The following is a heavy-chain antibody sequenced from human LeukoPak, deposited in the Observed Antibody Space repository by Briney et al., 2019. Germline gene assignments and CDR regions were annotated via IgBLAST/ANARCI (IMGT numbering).Heavy chain of an antibody. CDR1: GFNFGIYG. D-gene: IGHD6-13*01. Sequence: PGGSLRLSCTASGFNFGIYGMHWVRQAPGKGLEWVAVMWDDGTNEYYVESVKGRFTISRDNGKRTLYLQMNSLRVEDTAVYYCAPTKTAAAVPNWFDPWGQGTLVTVSS. CDR2: MWDDGTNE. CDR3: APTKTAAAVPNWFDP. J-gene: IGHJ5*02. V-gene: IGHV3-33*01.